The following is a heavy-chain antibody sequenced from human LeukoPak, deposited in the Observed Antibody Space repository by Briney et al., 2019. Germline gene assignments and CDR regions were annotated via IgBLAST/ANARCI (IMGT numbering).Heavy chain of an antibody. Sequence: PSETLSLTCTVSGGSISSGSYYWSWIRQPAGKGLEWIGRIYTSGSTNYNPSLKSRVTISVDTSKNQFSLKLSSVTAADTAVYYCARGRGFWSGYYNQHYYYYMDVWGKGTTVTVSS. CDR2: IYTSGST. J-gene: IGHJ6*03. V-gene: IGHV4-61*02. CDR3: ARGRGFWSGYYNQHYYYYMDV. D-gene: IGHD3-3*01. CDR1: GGSISSGSYY.